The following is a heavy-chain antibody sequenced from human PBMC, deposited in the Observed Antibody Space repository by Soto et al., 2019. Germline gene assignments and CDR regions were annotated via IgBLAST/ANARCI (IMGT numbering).Heavy chain of an antibody. CDR1: GGSISSSSYY. V-gene: IGHV4-39*01. CDR3: ARQDGITIFRVADKYYLDY. J-gene: IGHJ4*02. CDR2: IYYSGRT. D-gene: IGHD3-3*01. Sequence: PSDPLSLTCTASGGSISSSSYYWGWIRQPPGKGLEWIGRIYYSGRTYYNPSLKSRVTISVDTSKNQFSLKLSSVTAADTAVYYCARQDGITIFRVADKYYLDYWGQGTLVTVSS.